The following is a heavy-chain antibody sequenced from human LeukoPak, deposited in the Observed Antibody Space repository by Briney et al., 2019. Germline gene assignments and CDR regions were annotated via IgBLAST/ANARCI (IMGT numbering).Heavy chain of an antibody. Sequence: ASVKVSCKASGYTFTSYGISWVRQAPGQGLEWMGWISAYNGNTNYAQKLQGRVSMTTDTSTSTAYMELRSLRSDDTAVYYCASVEYSYGYCYWGQGTLVTVSS. D-gene: IGHD5-18*01. CDR1: GYTFTSYG. J-gene: IGHJ4*02. CDR2: ISAYNGNT. CDR3: ASVEYSYGYCY. V-gene: IGHV1-18*01.